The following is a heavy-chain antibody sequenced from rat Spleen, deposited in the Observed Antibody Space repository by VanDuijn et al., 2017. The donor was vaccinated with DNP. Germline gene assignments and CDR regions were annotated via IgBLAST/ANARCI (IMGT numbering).Heavy chain of an antibody. V-gene: IGHV5-7*01. Sequence: EVELVESGGGLVQPGRSLKLSCAAAGFSFSNYNMAWVRQAPKKGLEWVATISTSGRRTYYPDSVKGRITISRDNAKSSLYLQMNSLKSEDTATYYCARRGVATPFDYWGQGVMVTVSS. CDR2: ISTSGRRT. D-gene: IGHD1-3*01. CDR1: GFSFSNYN. CDR3: ARRGVATPFDY. J-gene: IGHJ2*01.